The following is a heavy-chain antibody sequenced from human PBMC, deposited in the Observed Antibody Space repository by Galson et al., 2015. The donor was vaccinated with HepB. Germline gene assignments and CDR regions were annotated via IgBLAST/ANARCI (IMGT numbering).Heavy chain of an antibody. CDR1: GGTFSSYA. CDR2: IIPIFGTA. CDR3: ARGVGVGATPHFDY. V-gene: IGHV1-69*13. D-gene: IGHD1-26*01. J-gene: IGHJ4*02. Sequence: SVKVSCKASGGTFSSYAISWVRQAPGQGLKWMGGIIPIFGTANYAQKFQGRVTITADESTSTAYMELSSLRSEDTAVYYCARGVGVGATPHFDYWGQGTLVTVSS.